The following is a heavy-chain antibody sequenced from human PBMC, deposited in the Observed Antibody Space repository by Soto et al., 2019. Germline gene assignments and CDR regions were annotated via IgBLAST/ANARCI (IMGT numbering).Heavy chain of an antibody. CDR2: ISYDGSNK. D-gene: IGHD2-2*01. Sequence: QVQLVESGGGVVQPGRSLRLSCAASGFTFSNHGMHWVRQAPGKGVEWVTVISYDGSNKYYADSVRGRFTISRDNSKNTLYLKMNSLRVEDTAVYYCVKERMEQYQVLPFFEYWGQGTLVTVSS. CDR1: GFTFSNHG. V-gene: IGHV3-30*18. J-gene: IGHJ4*02. CDR3: VKERMEQYQVLPFFEY.